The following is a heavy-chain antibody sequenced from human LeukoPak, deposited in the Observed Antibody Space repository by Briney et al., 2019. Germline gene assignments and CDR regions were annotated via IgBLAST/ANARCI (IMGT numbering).Heavy chain of an antibody. Sequence: GSLRLSCAASGFTRSSNFMRWVRQAPGEGLGGVPVIYSGGSTYYADSVKGRFTISRDNSKNTLYLQMNSLRAEDTAVYYCAGEALVGATDAFDIWGQGTMVSVSS. V-gene: IGHV3-66*01. CDR3: AGEALVGATDAFDI. CDR2: IYSGGST. J-gene: IGHJ3*02. D-gene: IGHD1-26*01. CDR1: GFTRSSNF.